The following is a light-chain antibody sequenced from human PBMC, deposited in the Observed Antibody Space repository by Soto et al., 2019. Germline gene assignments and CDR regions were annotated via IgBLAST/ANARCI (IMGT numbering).Light chain of an antibody. CDR1: KSDIGGDNY. Sequence: QSALTQPPSASGFPGQSVTISCTGPKSDIGGDNYVSWYHRQPGRAPKLIIYEVTERPSGVPGRFSGSKSGDTASLTVTGLQAEDEGEYYCSSFTGRNNYIVFGGGTKLTVL. CDR2: EVT. V-gene: IGLV2-8*01. J-gene: IGLJ3*02. CDR3: SSFTGRNNYIV.